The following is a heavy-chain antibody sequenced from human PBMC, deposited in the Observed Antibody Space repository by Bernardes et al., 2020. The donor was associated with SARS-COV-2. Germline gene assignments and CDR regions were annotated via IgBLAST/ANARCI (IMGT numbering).Heavy chain of an antibody. CDR1: GFTFSDYY. Sequence: AGSLRLSCAASGFTFSDYYMIWIRQAPGKGLEWLSYISSSGSTIYSVSSVKDRFTISRDNTKNSLYLEMDSLRAEDTAVYYCARVSDSSGWPNFFDYWGQGTLVTVSS. CDR2: ISSSGSTI. J-gene: IGHJ4*02. V-gene: IGHV3-11*01. D-gene: IGHD6-19*01. CDR3: ARVSDSSGWPNFFDY.